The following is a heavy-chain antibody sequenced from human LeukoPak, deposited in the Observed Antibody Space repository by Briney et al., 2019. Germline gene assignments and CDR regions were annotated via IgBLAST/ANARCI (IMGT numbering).Heavy chain of an antibody. CDR3: ARAGIAVAGDAFDI. CDR2: INHSGST. V-gene: IGHV4-34*01. J-gene: IGHJ3*02. Sequence: SETLSLTCAVYGGSFSGYYWSWIRQPPGKGLEWIGEINHSGSTNYNPSLKSRVTISVDTSKSQFSLKLSSVTAADTAVYYCARAGIAVAGDAFDIWGRGTMVTVSS. CDR1: GGSFSGYY. D-gene: IGHD6-19*01.